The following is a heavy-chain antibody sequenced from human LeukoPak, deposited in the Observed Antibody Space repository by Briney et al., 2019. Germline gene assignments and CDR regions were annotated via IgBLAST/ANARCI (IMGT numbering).Heavy chain of an antibody. CDR3: ARAGWLQYYYFDY. V-gene: IGHV1-69*06. Sequence: ASVKVSCKASGDTFSNYAISWVRQAPGQGLEWMGGIIPIFGTAKYAQKFQGRVTITADTSTSTAYMELSSLRSEGTAVYYCARAGWLQYYYFDYWGQGTLVTVSS. J-gene: IGHJ4*02. D-gene: IGHD5-24*01. CDR1: GDTFSNYA. CDR2: IIPIFGTA.